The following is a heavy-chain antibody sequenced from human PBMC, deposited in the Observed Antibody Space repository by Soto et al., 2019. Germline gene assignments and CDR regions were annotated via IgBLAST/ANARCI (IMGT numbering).Heavy chain of an antibody. V-gene: IGHV4-31*02. CDR2: IYYSGST. CDR3: ATGWGDYADWYFDL. J-gene: IGHJ2*01. Sequence: DLEWIGYIYYSGSTYYNPSLKSRVTISVDTSKNQFSLKLSSVTAADTAVYYCATGWGDYADWYFDLWGRGTLVTVSS. D-gene: IGHD4-17*01.